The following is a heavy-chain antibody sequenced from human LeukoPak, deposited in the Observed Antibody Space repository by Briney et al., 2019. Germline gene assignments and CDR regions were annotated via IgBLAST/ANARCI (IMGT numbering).Heavy chain of an antibody. D-gene: IGHD3-10*01. CDR2: IWYDGSNK. V-gene: IGHV3-33*08. CDR3: AREGPRGNHDAFDI. J-gene: IGHJ3*02. Sequence: GGSLRLSCAASGFTFSSYAMSWVRQAPGKGLEWVAVIWYDGSNKYYADSVKGRFTISRDNSKNTLYLQMNSLRAEDTAVYYCAREGPRGNHDAFDIWGQGTMVTVSS. CDR1: GFTFSSYA.